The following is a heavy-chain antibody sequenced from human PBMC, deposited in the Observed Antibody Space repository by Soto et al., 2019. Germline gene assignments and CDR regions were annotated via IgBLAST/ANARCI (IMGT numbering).Heavy chain of an antibody. CDR1: GFTVRNNY. Sequence: EVQLVESGGGLVQPGGSLRLSCAAPGFTVRNNYRRWVRQAPGKGLEWVSLIYSGGATYYADSMKGRFTISRDNSKNTLYLQMNSLRAEDTAVYYCARDGTYNWVGGQGILVTVSS. CDR3: ARDGTYNWV. V-gene: IGHV3-66*01. D-gene: IGHD1-1*01. CDR2: IYSGGAT. J-gene: IGHJ4*02.